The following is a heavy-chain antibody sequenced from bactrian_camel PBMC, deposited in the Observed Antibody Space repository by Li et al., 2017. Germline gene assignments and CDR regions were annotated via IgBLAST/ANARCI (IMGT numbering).Heavy chain of an antibody. J-gene: IGHJ6*01. Sequence: HVQLVESGGGSVQAGGSLTLSCSISGYTYISACMAWFRQAPAQDGVAAIDSDGSTMYADSVKGRFTISQDTAKNTLYLQMDNLRPEDSAVYYCGANPYNCCSGSLDVGSDFESWGQGTQVTVS. CDR3: GANPYNCCSGSLDVGSDFES. CDR1: GYTYISAC. D-gene: IGHD3*01. V-gene: IGHV3S1*01. CDR2: IDSDGST.